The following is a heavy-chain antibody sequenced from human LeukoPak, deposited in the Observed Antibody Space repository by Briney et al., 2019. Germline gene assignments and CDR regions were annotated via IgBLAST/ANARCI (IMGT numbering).Heavy chain of an antibody. CDR1: GYTFTSYD. Sequence: ASVKVPCKASGYTFTSYDINWVRQATGQGLEWMGWMNPNSGNTSYAQKFQGRVTMTRNTSISTAYMELSSLRSEDTAVYYCARDCSSTSCYMAPEDDYWGQGTLVTVSS. J-gene: IGHJ4*02. D-gene: IGHD2-2*02. CDR3: ARDCSSTSCYMAPEDDY. V-gene: IGHV1-8*01. CDR2: MNPNSGNT.